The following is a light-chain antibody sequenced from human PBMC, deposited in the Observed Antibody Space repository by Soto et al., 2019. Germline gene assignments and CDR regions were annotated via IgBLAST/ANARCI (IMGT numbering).Light chain of an antibody. V-gene: IGKV3-11*01. CDR1: QSVSSY. CDR3: QQRFDWPPT. CDR2: DAS. J-gene: IGKJ4*01. Sequence: EIVVTQAPATLSLSPGERATLSCRASQSVSSYLVWYQHKPGQAPRILIYDASNRATAIPARFSGSGSVTDFTLTITGLEPEDLEVYYCQQRFDWPPTFGGGTRLELQ.